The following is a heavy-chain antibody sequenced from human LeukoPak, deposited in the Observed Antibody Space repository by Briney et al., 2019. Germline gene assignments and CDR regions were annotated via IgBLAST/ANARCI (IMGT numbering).Heavy chain of an antibody. CDR3: AEGDNIVPTIVDY. V-gene: IGHV3-23*01. Sequence: PGGSLRLSCAASRFTFSSYAMNWVRQAPGKGLEWVSGISGSGGSKYYADSVKGRFTISRDNSKNTLYLQMNSLRAEDTAVYYCAEGDNIVPTIVDYWGQGTLVTVSS. D-gene: IGHD5-12*01. J-gene: IGHJ4*02. CDR1: RFTFSSYA. CDR2: ISGSGGSK.